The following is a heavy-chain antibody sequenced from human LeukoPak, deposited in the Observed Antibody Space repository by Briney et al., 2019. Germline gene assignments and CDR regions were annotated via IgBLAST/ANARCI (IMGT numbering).Heavy chain of an antibody. CDR3: AKWSGIVVVVAAEYFQH. CDR1: GFTFSSYA. V-gene: IGHV3-23*01. CDR2: ISGSGGST. J-gene: IGHJ1*01. D-gene: IGHD2-15*01. Sequence: GGSLRLSCAASGFTFSSYAMSWVRQAPGKGLEWVSAISGSGGSTYYADSVKGRFTISRDNSKTTLYLQMNSLRAEDTAVYSCAKWSGIVVVVAAEYFQHWGQGTLVTVSS.